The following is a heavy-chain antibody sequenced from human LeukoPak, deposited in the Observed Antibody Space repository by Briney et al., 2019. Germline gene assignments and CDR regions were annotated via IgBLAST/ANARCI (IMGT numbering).Heavy chain of an antibody. V-gene: IGHV4-59*12. D-gene: IGHD2-2*01. CDR1: GGSISSYY. CDR3: AREAVVVPAATTKFDP. J-gene: IGHJ5*02. CDR2: IYYSGST. Sequence: PSETLSLTCTVSGGSISSYYWSWIRQPPGKGLEWIGYIYYSGSTNYNPSLKSRVTMSVDTSKNQFSLKLSSVTAADTAVYYCAREAVVVPAATTKFDPWGQGTLVTVSS.